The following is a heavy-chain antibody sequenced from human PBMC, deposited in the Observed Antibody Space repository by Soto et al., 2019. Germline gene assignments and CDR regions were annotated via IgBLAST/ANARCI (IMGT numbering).Heavy chain of an antibody. CDR1: GFTFSSYG. CDR2: ISYDGSNK. Sequence: QVQLVESGGGVVQPGRSLRLSCAASGFTFSSYGMHWVRQAPGKGLEWVAVISYDGSNKYYADSVKGRFTISRDNSKNTLYLQMNSRRAEDTVVYYCAKFYYGSGSYLYGMDVWGQGTTVTVSS. J-gene: IGHJ6*02. D-gene: IGHD3-10*01. V-gene: IGHV3-30*18. CDR3: AKFYYGSGSYLYGMDV.